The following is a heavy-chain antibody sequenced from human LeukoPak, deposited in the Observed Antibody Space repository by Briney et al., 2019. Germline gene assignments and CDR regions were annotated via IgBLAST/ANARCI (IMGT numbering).Heavy chain of an antibody. J-gene: IGHJ3*02. CDR2: INRDGSST. V-gene: IGHV3-74*01. Sequence: GGTLRLSCAASGFTFSNFWMHWVRHTPGKGLVWVSRINRDGSSTNYADSVKGGSTISRAHAKNTLYLQMNSLRDEDTAVYYCAKDGPEGKRVFDIWGQGTMVTVSS. D-gene: IGHD3/OR15-3a*01. CDR3: AKDGPEGKRVFDI. CDR1: GFTFSNFW.